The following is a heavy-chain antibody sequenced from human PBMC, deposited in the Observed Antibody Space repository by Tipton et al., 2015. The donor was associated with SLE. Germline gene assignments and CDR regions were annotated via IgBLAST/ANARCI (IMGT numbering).Heavy chain of an antibody. CDR2: IYHSGST. CDR3: AREEESSSSEDPDY. J-gene: IGHJ4*01. V-gene: IGHV4-38-2*01. Sequence: TLSLTCAVSGYSISRGYYWGWIRQPPGKGLEWIGSIYHSGSTDYNPSLKSRVTISVDTSKNQFSLKLSSVTAADTAVYYCAREEESSSSEDPDYWGHGTLLTGPS. D-gene: IGHD6-13*01. CDR1: GYSISRGYY.